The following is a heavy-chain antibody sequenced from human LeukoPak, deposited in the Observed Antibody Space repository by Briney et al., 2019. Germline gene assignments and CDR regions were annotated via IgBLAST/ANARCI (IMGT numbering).Heavy chain of an antibody. CDR1: GGSINNYY. CDR2: IYYSGGT. Sequence: PSETLSLTCAVSGGSINNYYWNWIRQPPGKGLEWIGFIYYSGGTSYNPSLKSRVTISVDASKNKFSLNLNSVTAADTAVYYCARGGSYFYAMDVWGQGTTVSVSS. V-gene: IGHV4-59*01. J-gene: IGHJ6*02. CDR3: ARGGSYFYAMDV. D-gene: IGHD1-26*01.